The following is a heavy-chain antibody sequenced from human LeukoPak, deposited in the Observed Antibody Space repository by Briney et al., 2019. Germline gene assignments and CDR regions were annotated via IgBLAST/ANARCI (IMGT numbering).Heavy chain of an antibody. Sequence: GGSLRLSCAASGFTFRSYAMHWVRQTPGKGLEWVAVISYDGSNKYYADSVKGRFTFSRDNSKNTMYLQMNSLRPEDTAVYYCASVGKRQQLLGNWFDPWGQGTLVTVSP. CDR2: ISYDGSNK. J-gene: IGHJ5*02. CDR1: GFTFRSYA. V-gene: IGHV3-30-3*01. D-gene: IGHD6-13*01. CDR3: ASVGKRQQLLGNWFDP.